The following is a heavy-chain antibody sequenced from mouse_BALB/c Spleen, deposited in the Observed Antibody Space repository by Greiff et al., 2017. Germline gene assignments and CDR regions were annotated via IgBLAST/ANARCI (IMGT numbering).Heavy chain of an antibody. J-gene: IGHJ2*01. Sequence: QVHVKQSGAELVRPGTSVKISCKASGYTFTNYWLGWVKQRPGHGLEWIGDIYPGGGYTNYNEKFKGKATLTADTSSSTAYMQLSSLTSEDSAVYFCARRDGYYGYWGQGTTLTVSS. V-gene: IGHV1-63*02. D-gene: IGHD2-3*01. CDR1: GYTFTNYW. CDR2: IYPGGGYT. CDR3: ARRDGYYGY.